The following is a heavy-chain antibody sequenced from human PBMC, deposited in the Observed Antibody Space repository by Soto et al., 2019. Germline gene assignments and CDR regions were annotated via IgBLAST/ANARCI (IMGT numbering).Heavy chain of an antibody. D-gene: IGHD3-22*01. Sequence: QLQLQESGPGLVKPSETLFLTCTVSGGSISSSSYYWGWIRQPPGKGLEWIGSIYYSGSTYYNPFLKSRVTISVDTSKNQFSLKLSSVTAADTAVYYCAGRDYYYDSSGLPPSWFDPWGQGTLVTVSS. CDR1: GGSISSSSYY. CDR3: AGRDYYYDSSGLPPSWFDP. J-gene: IGHJ5*02. CDR2: IYYSGST. V-gene: IGHV4-39*01.